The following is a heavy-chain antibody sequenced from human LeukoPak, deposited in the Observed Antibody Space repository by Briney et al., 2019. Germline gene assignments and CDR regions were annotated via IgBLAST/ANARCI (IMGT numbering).Heavy chain of an antibody. CDR3: ARIMRRWFGEWDPFDP. J-gene: IGHJ5*02. D-gene: IGHD3-10*01. CDR2: INPNSGGT. CDR1: GYTFTGYY. Sequence: ASVKVSCKASGYTFTGYYMHWVRQAPGQGLEWMGWINPNSGGTNYAQKFQGRVTMTRDTSISTAYMELSRLRSDDTAVYYCARIMRRWFGEWDPFDPWGQGTLVTVSS. V-gene: IGHV1-2*02.